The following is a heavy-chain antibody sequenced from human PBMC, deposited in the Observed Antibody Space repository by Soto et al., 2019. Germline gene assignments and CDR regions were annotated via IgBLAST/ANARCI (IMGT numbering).Heavy chain of an antibody. CDR1: GGSITSGGYY. J-gene: IGHJ5*02. CDR2: IYYSGFT. V-gene: IGHV4-31*03. CDR3: ARHPQNNWFDP. Sequence: PSETLSLTCTVSGGSITSGGYYWSWIRQHPGKGLEWIGYIYYSGFTYYNPSLKSRVTISVDTSKNQFSLKLSSVTAADTAVYYCARHPQNNWFDPWGQGTLVTVSS.